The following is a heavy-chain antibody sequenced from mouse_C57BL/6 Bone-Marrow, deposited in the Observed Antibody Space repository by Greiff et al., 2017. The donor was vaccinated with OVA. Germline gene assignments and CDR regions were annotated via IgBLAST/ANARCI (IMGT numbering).Heavy chain of an antibody. J-gene: IGHJ1*03. CDR3: ARQGGLYWYFDV. Sequence: VKLMESGPGLVAPSQRLSITCTVSGFSLTSYGVHWVRQPPGKGLEWLVVIWSDGSTTYNSALKSRLSISKDNSKSQVFLKMNSLQTDDTAMYYCARQGGLYWYFDVWGTGTTVTVSS. V-gene: IGHV2-6-1*01. CDR2: IWSDGST. CDR1: GFSLTSYG.